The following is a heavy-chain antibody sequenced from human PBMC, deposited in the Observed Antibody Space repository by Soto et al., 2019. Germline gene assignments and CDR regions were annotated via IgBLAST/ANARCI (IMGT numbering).Heavy chain of an antibody. Sequence: PSETLSLTCSVSGASVSCYYWSWVRQPPGKGLEWIGYIYCIGAYNYNPSLKSRVTISVDTSKNQFSLKLTSVTAADTAVYYCARTPETRDWLDPWGQGTLVTVSS. CDR3: ARTPETRDWLDP. V-gene: IGHV4-59*02. J-gene: IGHJ5*02. D-gene: IGHD1-7*01. CDR2: IYCIGAY. CDR1: GASVSCYY.